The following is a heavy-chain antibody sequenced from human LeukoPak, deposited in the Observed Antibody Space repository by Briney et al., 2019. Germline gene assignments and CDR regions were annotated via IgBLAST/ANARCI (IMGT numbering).Heavy chain of an antibody. CDR1: GFTFSSYA. CDR3: AKGGTMTKKGYSDY. V-gene: IGHV3-23*01. D-gene: IGHD2-15*01. J-gene: IGHJ4*02. Sequence: GGSLRFSCAASGFTFSSYAMSWVRLAPGKGLEWVSGVSGDGGYTYYADSVEGRFTISRDNSKSTLCLQMNSLRADDTAVYYCAKGGTMTKKGYSDYWGQGTLVTVSS. CDR2: VSGDGGYT.